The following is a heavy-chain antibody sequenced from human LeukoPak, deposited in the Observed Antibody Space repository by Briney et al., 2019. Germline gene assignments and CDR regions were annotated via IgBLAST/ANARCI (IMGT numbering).Heavy chain of an antibody. D-gene: IGHD6-13*01. CDR1: GFTFSSYR. CDR2: ISRSSSDI. CDR3: ARPVYSGSWSYFDY. Sequence: GSLRLSCAASGFTFSSYRMNWVRQVPGKGLEWVSSISRSSSDIYYADSVKGRFTISRDNAKNSLYLQMNSLRAEDTAVYYCARPVYSGSWSYFDYRGQGTLVTVSS. V-gene: IGHV3-21*01. J-gene: IGHJ4*02.